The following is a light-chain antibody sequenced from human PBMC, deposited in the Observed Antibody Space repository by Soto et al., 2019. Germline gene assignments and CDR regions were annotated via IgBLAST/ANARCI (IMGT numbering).Light chain of an antibody. Sequence: ENVLTQSPGTLSLSPGARAPLSCRASQNVSSNYLAWCQQRPGQAPRLLIYGASTRAAGIPDRFSGSGSGTDFTLTITRLEPEDSAVYFCQQYTGPPTTFGQGTRLEIK. J-gene: IGKJ5*01. V-gene: IGKV3-20*01. CDR3: QQYTGPPTT. CDR2: GAS. CDR1: QNVSSNY.